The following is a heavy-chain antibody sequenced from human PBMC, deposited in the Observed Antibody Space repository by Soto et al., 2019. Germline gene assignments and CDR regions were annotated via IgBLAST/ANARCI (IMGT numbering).Heavy chain of an antibody. CDR3: ARLDLTYYLDY. J-gene: IGHJ4*02. CDR1: GDSVNSRNCY. V-gene: IGHV4-61*01. CDR2: LYYSGIV. Sequence: PSETLSLTCTVSGDSVNSRNCYWSWIRLPPGKGLEWIGYLYYSGIVNYNPSLKSRVTISSDTSKNQVSLKLSSVTAADTAVYYCARLDLTYYLDYWGQGTLVTVSS. D-gene: IGHD3-3*01.